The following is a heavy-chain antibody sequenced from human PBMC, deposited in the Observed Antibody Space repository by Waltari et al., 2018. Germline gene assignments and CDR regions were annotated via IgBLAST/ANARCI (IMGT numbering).Heavy chain of an antibody. V-gene: IGHV1-69*05. J-gene: IGHJ3*02. CDR1: GVSFTKYA. CDR3: ARGRHYLDSRGHQAMGNAFDI. Sequence: QVQLVQSGAEVKKPGSSVKVSCWASGVSFTKYAFNWLRQARGKGLEWGGGVIAWSRATSDERNCQGRGRSATGESATSAYLERSSLRSEDTAVYYCARGRHYLDSRGHQAMGNAFDIWGQGTTVTVSS. D-gene: IGHD3-22*01. CDR2: VIAWSRAT.